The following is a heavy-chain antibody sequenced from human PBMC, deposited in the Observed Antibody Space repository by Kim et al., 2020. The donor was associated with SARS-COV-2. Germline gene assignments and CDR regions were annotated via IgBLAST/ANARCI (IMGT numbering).Heavy chain of an antibody. Sequence: GGSLRLSCKSSGFSFRSYGMHWVRQAPGRGLEWVTHIRYDGSKGSYSDSVKGRFTVSRENSENKMYLQMNSLRDDDTATYYCVRADFVRSCFDLWGQG. D-gene: IGHD3-16*01. CDR1: GFSFRSYG. CDR2: IRYDGSKG. V-gene: IGHV3-33*01. CDR3: VRADFVRSCFDL. J-gene: IGHJ4*02.